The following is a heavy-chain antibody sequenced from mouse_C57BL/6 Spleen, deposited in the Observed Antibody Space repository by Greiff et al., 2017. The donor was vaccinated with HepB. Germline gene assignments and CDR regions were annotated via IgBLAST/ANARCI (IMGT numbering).Heavy chain of an antibody. CDR2: ISYDGSN. Sequence: EVQRVESGPGLVKPSQSLSLTCSVTGYSITSGYYWNWIRQFPGNKLEWMGYISYDGSNNYNPSLKNRISITRDTSKNQFFLKLNSVTTEDTATYYCARDYDGYYWFAYWGQGTLVTVSA. D-gene: IGHD2-3*01. J-gene: IGHJ3*01. CDR3: ARDYDGYYWFAY. V-gene: IGHV3-6*01. CDR1: GYSITSGYY.